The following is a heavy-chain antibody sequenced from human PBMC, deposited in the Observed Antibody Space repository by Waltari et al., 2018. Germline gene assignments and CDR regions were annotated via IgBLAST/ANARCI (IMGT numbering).Heavy chain of an antibody. V-gene: IGHV3-23*03. Sequence: LLESGGNLIQPGGSLRLSCAASGFTLSAYGMHWVRQAPGKGLEWVSVIYSGGSTKYADSVQGRFIISRENSRNMVYLQMSSLTTEDTAVYYCARGRDPGVVGGLSFWGLGTLVTVSS. J-gene: IGHJ4*02. D-gene: IGHD1-26*01. CDR2: IYSGGST. CDR1: GFTLSAYG. CDR3: ARGRDPGVVGGLSF.